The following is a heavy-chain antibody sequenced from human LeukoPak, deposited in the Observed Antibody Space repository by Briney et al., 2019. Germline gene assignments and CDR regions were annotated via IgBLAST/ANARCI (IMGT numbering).Heavy chain of an antibody. CDR1: GGSFSGYY. J-gene: IGHJ3*02. Sequence: PSETLSLTCAVYGGSFSGYYWSWIRQPPGKGLEWIGEINHSGSTNYNPSLKSRVTISVDTSKNQFSLKLSSVTAADTAVYYCARDRGDAFDIWGQGTMVTVSS. CDR3: ARDRGDAFDI. CDR2: INHSGST. V-gene: IGHV4-34*01.